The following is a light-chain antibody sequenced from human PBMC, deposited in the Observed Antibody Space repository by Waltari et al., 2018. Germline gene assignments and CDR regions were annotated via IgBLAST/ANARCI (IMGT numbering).Light chain of an antibody. J-gene: IGKJ1*01. V-gene: IGKV4-1*01. CDR2: WAS. CDR1: QSVLYSSNNKNY. CDR3: QQYYAAPWT. Sequence: DIVMTQSPDSLAVSLGERATINCKSSQSVLYSSNNKNYLSWFQQKQGQPPKLLFYWASTRESGVPDRFSGSGSGTDFTLTISSLQAEDVAVYYCQQYYAAPWTFGQGTMVEIK.